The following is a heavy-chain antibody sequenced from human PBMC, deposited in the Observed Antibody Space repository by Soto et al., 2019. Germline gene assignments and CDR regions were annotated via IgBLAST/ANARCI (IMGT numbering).Heavy chain of an antibody. CDR3: ATRGYSGHYYMDV. V-gene: IGHV1-69*06. D-gene: IGHD5-12*01. CDR2: IIPIFGTA. CDR1: GGPFSSYA. J-gene: IGHJ6*03. Sequence: SVEVSCKASGGPFSSYAISWVGQAPGQGLEWMGGIIPIFGTAIYAQKFQGRVTMTEDTSTDTAYMELSSLRSEDTAVYYCATRGYSGHYYMDVWGKGTTVTVSS.